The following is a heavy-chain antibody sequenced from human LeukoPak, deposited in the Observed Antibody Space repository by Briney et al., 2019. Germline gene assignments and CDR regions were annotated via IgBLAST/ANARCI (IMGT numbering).Heavy chain of an antibody. V-gene: IGHV4-34*01. CDR3: ARVGRGSYHWKRIEYFQH. Sequence: SETLSLTCAVYGGSFSGYYWSWIRQPPGKGLEWVGEINHSGSTNYNPSLKSRVTISVDTSKNQFSLKLSSVTAADTAVYYCARVGRGSYHWKRIEYFQHWGQGTLVTVSS. J-gene: IGHJ1*01. CDR1: GGSFSGYY. D-gene: IGHD1-26*01. CDR2: INHSGST.